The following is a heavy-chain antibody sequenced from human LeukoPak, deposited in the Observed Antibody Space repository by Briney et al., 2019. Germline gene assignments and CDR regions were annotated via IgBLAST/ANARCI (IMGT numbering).Heavy chain of an antibody. D-gene: IGHD1-1*01. CDR1: GFTFRNYE. CDR2: LNPGSSVI. CDR3: ARQRLRGYPYYSYFPMDV. J-gene: IGHJ6*03. V-gene: IGHV3-48*03. Sequence: PGGSLRLSCAAFGFTFRNYEMNWVRQAPGKGLEWLSYLNPGSSVIYYAASVRGRFTISRDNAKNSLYLQMNSLRVEDTAVYYCARQRLRGYPYYSYFPMDVWGKGTTVTVSS.